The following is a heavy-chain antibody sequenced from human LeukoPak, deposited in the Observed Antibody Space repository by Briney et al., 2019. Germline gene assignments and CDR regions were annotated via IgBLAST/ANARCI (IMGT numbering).Heavy chain of an antibody. CDR2: IDHSGST. D-gene: IGHD3-10*01. Sequence: SETLSLTCAVYGGSFSGYYWSWIRQPPGKGLEWIGEIDHSGSTNYNPSLKSRVTISVDTSKNQFSLKLSSVTAADTAVYYCARKYGSAPNWFDPWGQGTLVTVSS. J-gene: IGHJ5*02. CDR3: ARKYGSAPNWFDP. V-gene: IGHV4-34*01. CDR1: GGSFSGYY.